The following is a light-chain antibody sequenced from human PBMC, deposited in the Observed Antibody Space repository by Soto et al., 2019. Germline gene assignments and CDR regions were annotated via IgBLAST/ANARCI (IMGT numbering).Light chain of an antibody. J-gene: IGKJ1*01. CDR2: LAS. CDR1: QAVNTR. CDR3: HQRQSWPRT. V-gene: IGKV3-11*01. Sequence: EIVLIQSPATLSSFPGDRVTLSCRASQAVNTRLAWYQHKPGQAPRLLIYLASNRAAGVPARFSGSGSGTDFTLTISNVEPEDFAVYYCHQRQSWPRTFGQGTKVDI.